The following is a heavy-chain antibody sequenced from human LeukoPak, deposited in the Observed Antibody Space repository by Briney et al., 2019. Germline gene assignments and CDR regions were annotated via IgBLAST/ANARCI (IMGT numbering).Heavy chain of an antibody. CDR1: GGSTGSNY. V-gene: IGHV4-59*08. Sequence: SETLSLTCTVSGGSTGSNYWSWIRQPPGKGLEWIAYVYYSGVTSYNPSLKSRVAISIDTSKNQFSLNLSSVTAADTAVYYCARLSLHCSGGSCYRGAFDSWGQGTLVTVSS. CDR3: ARLSLHCSGGSCYRGAFDS. D-gene: IGHD2-15*01. CDR2: VYYSGVT. J-gene: IGHJ4*02.